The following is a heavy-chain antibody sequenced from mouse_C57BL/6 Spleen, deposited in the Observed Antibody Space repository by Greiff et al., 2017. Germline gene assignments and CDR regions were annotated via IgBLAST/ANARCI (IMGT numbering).Heavy chain of an antibody. D-gene: IGHD2-3*01. V-gene: IGHV1-22*01. J-gene: IGHJ3*01. CDR2: INPNNGGT. CDR3: ARDGPGGFAY. Sequence: EVKLMESGPELVKPGASVKMSCKASGYTFTDYNMHWVKQSHGKSLEWIGYINPNNGGTSYNQKFKGKATLTVNKSSSTAYMELRSLTSEDSAVYYCARDGPGGFAYWGQGTLVTVSA. CDR1: GYTFTDYN.